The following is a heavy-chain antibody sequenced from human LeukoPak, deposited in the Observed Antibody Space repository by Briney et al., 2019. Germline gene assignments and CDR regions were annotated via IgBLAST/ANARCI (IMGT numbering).Heavy chain of an antibody. D-gene: IGHD4-17*01. CDR3: ARLRSIRYYFDY. V-gene: IGHV4-30-2*01. Sequence: PSQTLSLTCTVSGGSISSGGYYWSWIRQPPGKGLEWIGEINHSGSTNYNPSLKSRVTISVDTSKNQFSLKLSSVTAADTAVYYCARLRSIRYYFDYWGQGTLVTVSS. J-gene: IGHJ4*02. CDR2: INHSGST. CDR1: GGSISSGGYY.